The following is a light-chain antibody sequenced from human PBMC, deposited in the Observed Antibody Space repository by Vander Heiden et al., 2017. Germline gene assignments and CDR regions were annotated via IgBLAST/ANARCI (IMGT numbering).Light chain of an antibody. CDR3: MQALQTPWT. CDR2: LGS. Sequence: DIVMTQSPLSLPVTPGESASISCRSSQSLRHSIGKNYLDWYLQKPGQSPQLLIYLGSDRASGVPDRFSGSGSGTDFTLKISSVEAEDVGVYYCMQALQTPWTFGQGTKVQIK. CDR1: QSLRHSIGKNY. V-gene: IGKV2-28*01. J-gene: IGKJ1*01.